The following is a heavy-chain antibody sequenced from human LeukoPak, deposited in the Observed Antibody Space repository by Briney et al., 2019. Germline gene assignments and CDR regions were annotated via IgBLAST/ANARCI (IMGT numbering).Heavy chain of an antibody. CDR3: VRGHYADY. CDR1: GFTFSPYA. Sequence: GGSLILSCAASGFTFSPYAMSWVRQAPGKGLEWASVVSSGHTTYYGDSVRGRFTISRDNAKNSVYLQMNSLRADDTALYYCVRGHYADYTSQGTLVTVSS. J-gene: IGHJ4*02. V-gene: IGHV3-69-1*01. CDR2: VSSGHTT.